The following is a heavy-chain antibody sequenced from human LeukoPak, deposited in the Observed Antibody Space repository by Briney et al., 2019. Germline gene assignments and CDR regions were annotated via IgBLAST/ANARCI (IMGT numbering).Heavy chain of an antibody. CDR3: VKHTHSGYDLSH. V-gene: IGHV4-39*01. D-gene: IGHD5-12*01. CDR2: VYYTGSR. CDR1: GGSMNSSDYY. J-gene: IGHJ4*02. Sequence: SETLSLTCTVSGGSMNSSDYYWSWIRQHPGKGLEWIGYVYYTGSRYYNPSLKSRVTIFVDTSKNQFSLKLSSVTAADTAVYYCVKHTHSGYDLSHWGQGTLVTVSS.